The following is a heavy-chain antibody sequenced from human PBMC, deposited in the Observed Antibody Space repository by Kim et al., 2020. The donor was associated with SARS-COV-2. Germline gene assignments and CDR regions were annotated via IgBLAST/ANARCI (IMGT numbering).Heavy chain of an antibody. J-gene: IGHJ5*02. D-gene: IGHD3-10*01. CDR1: GGSFSGYY. CDR2: INHSGST. Sequence: SETLSLTCAVYGGSFSGYYWSWIRQPPGKGLEWIGEINHSGSTNYNPSLKSRVTISVDTSKNQFSLKLSSVTAADTAVYYCARGHYGSGSYYLINMYNWFDPWGQGTLVTVSS. V-gene: IGHV4-34*01. CDR3: ARGHYGSGSYYLINMYNWFDP.